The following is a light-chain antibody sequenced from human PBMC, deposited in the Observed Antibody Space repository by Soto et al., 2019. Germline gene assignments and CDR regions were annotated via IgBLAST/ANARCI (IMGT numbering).Light chain of an antibody. CDR2: AAS. J-gene: IGKJ5*01. CDR1: ENIARH. Sequence: DIQMTQSPSSLSASVGDRITITCRASENIARHLNWYQQKPGKAPNLLIYAASNLQNGVPLRFRGGGSGTDFTLNISNLQPEDFATYYCQQSYSTLSITFGQGTLLEIK. V-gene: IGKV1-39*01. CDR3: QQSYSTLSIT.